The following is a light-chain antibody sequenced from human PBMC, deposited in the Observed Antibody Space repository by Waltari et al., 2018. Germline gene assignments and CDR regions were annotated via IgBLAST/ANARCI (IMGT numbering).Light chain of an antibody. V-gene: IGLV1-44*01. Sequence: QSVLTQPPSASGTPGQRVTISCSGSASNIGGNLVNWYQQFPGKAPKLLIYRGEVRRSGVPERFSGSKSGTSASLAISGLQAEDDADYFCASWDDSLNGHWVFGGGTKVTVL. J-gene: IGLJ3*02. CDR2: RGE. CDR3: ASWDDSLNGHWV. CDR1: ASNIGGNL.